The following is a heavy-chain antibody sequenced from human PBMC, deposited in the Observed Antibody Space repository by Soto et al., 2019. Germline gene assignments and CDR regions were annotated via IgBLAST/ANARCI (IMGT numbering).Heavy chain of an antibody. CDR3: ARGMIRGYSYGFHYYYGMDV. J-gene: IGHJ6*02. CDR1: GGSFSGYY. Sequence: SETLSLTCAVYGGSFSGYYWSWIRQPPGEGLEWIGEINHSGSTNYNPSLKSRVTISVDTSKNQFSLKLSSVTAADTALYYCARGMIRGYSYGFHYYYGMDVWGQGTTVT. V-gene: IGHV4-34*01. CDR2: INHSGST. D-gene: IGHD5-18*01.